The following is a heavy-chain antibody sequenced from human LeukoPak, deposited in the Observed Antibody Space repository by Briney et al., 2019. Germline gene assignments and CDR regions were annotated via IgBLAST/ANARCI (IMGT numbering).Heavy chain of an antibody. CDR3: VKGGSEGGDY. CDR1: GFSFSGNA. CDR2: ISSNGAGT. V-gene: IGHV3-64D*09. D-gene: IGHD1-26*01. J-gene: IGHJ4*02. Sequence: PGGSLRLSCSASGFSFSGNAMHWVRQAPGKGLEYDSAISSNGAGTYYVDSVKGRFTISRDNSKNTLYLQMSSLRLEDTALYYCVKGGSEGGDYWGQGTLVTVSS.